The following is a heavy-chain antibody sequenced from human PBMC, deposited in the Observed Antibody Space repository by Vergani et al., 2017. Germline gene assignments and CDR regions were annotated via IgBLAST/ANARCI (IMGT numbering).Heavy chain of an antibody. D-gene: IGHD2-2*01. CDR3: ARLGYCSSTTCRQAFDI. V-gene: IGHV3-72*01. J-gene: IGHJ3*02. CDR1: GFTFSDHY. Sequence: EVQLVESGGGLVQPGGSLRLSCAASGFTFSDHYMDWVRQAPGKGLEWVGRTRNKANSYTTEYAASVKGRFTISRDGSKNSLYLQMNSLKIEDTAVYYCARLGYCSSTTCRQAFDIWGQGTMVTVS. CDR2: TRNKANSYTT.